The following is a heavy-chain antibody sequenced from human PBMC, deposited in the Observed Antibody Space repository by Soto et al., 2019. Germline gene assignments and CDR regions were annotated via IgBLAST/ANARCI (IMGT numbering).Heavy chain of an antibody. CDR2: ISGSGGST. D-gene: IGHD5-18*01. Sequence: GGSLRLSCAAYGFTFSNYAMSWVRQAPGKGLEWVSGISGSGGSTYYTDSVKGRFTISRDNSKNMQYLQMNSLRAEDAAVYYCGKDSYGLVYWGQGTLVTVSS. CDR1: GFTFSNYA. J-gene: IGHJ4*02. CDR3: GKDSYGLVY. V-gene: IGHV3-23*01.